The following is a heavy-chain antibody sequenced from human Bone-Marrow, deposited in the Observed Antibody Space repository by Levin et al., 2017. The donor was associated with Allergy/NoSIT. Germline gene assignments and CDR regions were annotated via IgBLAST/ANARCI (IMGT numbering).Heavy chain of an antibody. V-gene: IGHV1-69*13. CDR3: AGGWGTVAATGSCFYYYYGMDV. CDR1: GGTFNNYA. Sequence: PEASVKVSCKASGGTFNNYAISWVRQAPGQGLEWMGGIIPSFATANYGQKFQGRVTITADESTTTAYMEINSLRSADTAVYYCAGGWGTVAATGSCFYYYYGMDVWGQGTTVTVSS. D-gene: IGHD6-19*01. J-gene: IGHJ6*02. CDR2: IIPSFATA.